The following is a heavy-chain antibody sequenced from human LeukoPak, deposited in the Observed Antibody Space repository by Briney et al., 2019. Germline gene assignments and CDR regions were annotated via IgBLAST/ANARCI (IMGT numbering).Heavy chain of an antibody. CDR2: IWYDGSNK. Sequence: LPGGSLRLSCAASGFTISSYGMHWVRQAPGKGLEWVAVIWYDGSNKYYADSVKGRFTISRDNSKNTLYLQMNSLRAEDTAVYYCARDFRGGARAFDYWGQGTLVTVSS. CDR3: ARDFRGGARAFDY. CDR1: GFTISSYG. V-gene: IGHV3-33*01. D-gene: IGHD3-16*01. J-gene: IGHJ4*02.